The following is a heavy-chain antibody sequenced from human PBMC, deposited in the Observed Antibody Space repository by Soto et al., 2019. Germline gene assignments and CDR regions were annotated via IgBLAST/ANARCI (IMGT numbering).Heavy chain of an antibody. J-gene: IGHJ4*01. V-gene: IGHV4-38-2*02. CDR1: GYSIRSGYY. D-gene: IGHD3-10*01. CDR3: AALWFGELAFNY. CDR2: VYHNGIM. Sequence: SETLSLTCSVSGYSIRSGYYWGWVRQAPGKGLEWLGSVYHNGIMFHNPSFQSRVTISVDTSKNQFSLNLRSVTAADTAVYYCAALWFGELAFNYWGHGILVTVSS.